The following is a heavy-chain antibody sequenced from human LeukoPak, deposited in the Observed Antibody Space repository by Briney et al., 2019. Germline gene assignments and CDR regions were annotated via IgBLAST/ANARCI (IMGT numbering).Heavy chain of an antibody. V-gene: IGHV4-59*01. D-gene: IGHD6-13*01. CDR3: ARGTVRSSEYYFDY. Sequence: KTSETLSLTCTVSGGSISSYYWSWIRQPPGKGLEWSGYIYYSGSTNYNPSLKSRVTISVDTSKTQFSLKLSSVPAADTAVYYCARGTVRSSEYYFDYWGQGTLVTVSS. CDR1: GGSISSYY. CDR2: IYYSGST. J-gene: IGHJ4*02.